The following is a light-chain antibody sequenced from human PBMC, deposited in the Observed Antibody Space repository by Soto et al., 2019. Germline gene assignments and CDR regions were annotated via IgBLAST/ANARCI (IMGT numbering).Light chain of an antibody. J-gene: IGKJ1*01. CDR1: QSVSSSY. Sequence: EIVLTQSPGTLSLSPGERATLSCRASQSVSSSYLAWYQQKPGQAPRLLIYGASRRATGIPDRFSGSGSGTDFTLIISRLEPEDFAVYYCQQYNKWPQTFGQGTKVDIK. V-gene: IGKV3-20*01. CDR3: QQYNKWPQT. CDR2: GAS.